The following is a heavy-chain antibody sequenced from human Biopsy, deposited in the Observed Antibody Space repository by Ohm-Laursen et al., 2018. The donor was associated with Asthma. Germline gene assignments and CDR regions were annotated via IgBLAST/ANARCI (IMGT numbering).Heavy chain of an antibody. V-gene: IGHV3-72*01. D-gene: IGHD3-22*01. Sequence: SLRLSCAASGLTFSDHYMDWVRQAPGKGLEWVGRTRNKANSYTTEYAASVKGRFTISRDDSKNSLYLQMNSLKTEDTAVYYCASDLGGYYYDSSGHSSDYWGQGTLVTVSS. J-gene: IGHJ4*02. CDR1: GLTFSDHY. CDR3: ASDLGGYYYDSSGHSSDY. CDR2: TRNKANSYTT.